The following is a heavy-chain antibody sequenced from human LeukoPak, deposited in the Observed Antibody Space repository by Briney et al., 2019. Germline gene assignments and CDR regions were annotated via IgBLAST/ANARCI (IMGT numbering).Heavy chain of an antibody. CDR3: VRGTYSANYWGDYFYYMDV. CDR2: ISAYNGNR. CDR1: GYTFTSYG. D-gene: IGHD1-26*01. J-gene: IGHJ6*03. V-gene: IGHV1-18*01. Sequence: GASVKVPCKASGYTFTSYGISWVRQAPGQGLEWMGWISAYNGNRNYAQKLQGRVTMTTDTSTSTAYMELRSLTVDDTAVYYCVRGTYSANYWGDYFYYMDVWGKGTTVTVSS.